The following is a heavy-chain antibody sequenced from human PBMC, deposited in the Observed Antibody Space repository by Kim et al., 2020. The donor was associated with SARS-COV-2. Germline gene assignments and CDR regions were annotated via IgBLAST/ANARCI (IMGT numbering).Heavy chain of an antibody. Sequence: GGSLRLSCAASGFTFDDYAMHWVRQAPGKGLEWVSLIRGDGVSSYYADSVKGRFTISRDNSKNSLYLQMNSLRTEDTALYYCAKDYPSGYYGSGISFTYFFYGMDVWGRGTTVTVSS. J-gene: IGHJ6*02. V-gene: IGHV3-43*02. CDR1: GFTFDDYA. D-gene: IGHD3-10*01. CDR2: IRGDGVSS. CDR3: AKDYPSGYYGSGISFTYFFYGMDV.